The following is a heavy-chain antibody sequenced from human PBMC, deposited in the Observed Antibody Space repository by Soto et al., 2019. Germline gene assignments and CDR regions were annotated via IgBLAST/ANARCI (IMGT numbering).Heavy chain of an antibody. J-gene: IGHJ4*02. D-gene: IGHD3-22*01. Sequence: PSETLSLTCTVSGGSISTGINFWSWIRQHPGKGLEWIGYIYYSGSTYYHPSLASRVTISLDTSKNQFSLKLTSVTAADTALYYCATDYGRSGHSPNPSFDYWGQGTLVTVSS. CDR1: GGSISTGINF. CDR2: IYYSGST. CDR3: ATDYGRSGHSPNPSFDY. V-gene: IGHV4-31*03.